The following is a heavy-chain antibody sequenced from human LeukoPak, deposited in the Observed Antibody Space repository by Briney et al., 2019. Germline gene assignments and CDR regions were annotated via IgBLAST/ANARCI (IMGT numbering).Heavy chain of an antibody. CDR3: ARVGASYDGLIDY. Sequence: EASVKVSCKAPGYTFINSAIGWVRQAPGQGLEWMGWISPYNGYTKYAESLQGRVTMTTDTSTSTAYMELRSLRSDDTAMYYCARVGASYDGLIDYWGQGTRVTVSS. CDR2: ISPYNGYT. V-gene: IGHV1-18*01. J-gene: IGHJ4*02. D-gene: IGHD1-26*01. CDR1: GYTFINSA.